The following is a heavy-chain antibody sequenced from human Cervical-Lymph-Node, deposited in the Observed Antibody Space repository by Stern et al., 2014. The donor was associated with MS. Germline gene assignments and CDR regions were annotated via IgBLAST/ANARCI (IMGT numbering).Heavy chain of an antibody. J-gene: IGHJ3*02. CDR1: GYTFTSYG. CDR2: ISAYNGNR. CDR3: ARGLLGSENAVDI. V-gene: IGHV1-18*01. D-gene: IGHD2-15*01. Sequence: VQLVESGAEVKKPGASVKVSCKASGYTFTSYGISWVRQAPGQGLEWMGWISAYNGNRTYAQKIQDRVTMPTDTSTSTAYMELRSLRSDDTAVYYCARGLLGSENAVDIWGQGTMVTVSS.